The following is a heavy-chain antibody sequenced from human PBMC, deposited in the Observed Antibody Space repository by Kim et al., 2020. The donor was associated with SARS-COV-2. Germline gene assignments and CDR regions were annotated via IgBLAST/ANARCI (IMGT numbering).Heavy chain of an antibody. CDR3: ARLLVLNYFDY. Sequence: SETLSLTCAVSGGSISSGGYSWSWIRQPPGKGLEWIGYIYHSGSTYYNPSLKSRVTISVDRSKNQFSLKLSSVTAADTAVYYCARLLVLNYFDYWGQGTLVTVSS. V-gene: IGHV4-30-2*01. CDR1: GGSISSGGYS. J-gene: IGHJ4*02. CDR2: IYHSGST. D-gene: IGHD6-13*01.